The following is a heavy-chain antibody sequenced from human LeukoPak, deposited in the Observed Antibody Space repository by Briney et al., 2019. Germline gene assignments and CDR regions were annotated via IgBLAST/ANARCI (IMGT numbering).Heavy chain of an antibody. D-gene: IGHD3-10*01. Sequence: SETLSLTCTVSGGSINSSSYYWGWIRQPPGKGLEWIGSIYYSGSTYYNPSLKSRVTISVDSSKNQFSLQLSSVTAADTAVYYCARNPPPIFGSGTPNYPWFDPWGQGTLVTVSS. V-gene: IGHV4-39*07. CDR2: IYYSGST. CDR3: ARNPPPIFGSGTPNYPWFDP. CDR1: GGSINSSSYY. J-gene: IGHJ5*02.